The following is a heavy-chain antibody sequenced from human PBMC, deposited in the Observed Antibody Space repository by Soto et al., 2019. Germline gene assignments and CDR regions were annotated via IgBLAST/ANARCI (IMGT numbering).Heavy chain of an antibody. V-gene: IGHV1-18*04. Sequence: QVQLVQYGTELKKPGASVKVSCRASGYSFIAYGLSWVRQAPGQGLEWMGWISPYNGNTNYAEKFQGRVTMTTDTSTSTAYMDLRNLRSHDTAHYYCATTTVTSHFDHWGQGTLVTVSS. CDR3: ATTTVTSHFDH. J-gene: IGHJ4*01. CDR2: ISPYNGNT. CDR1: GYSFIAYG. D-gene: IGHD4-17*01.